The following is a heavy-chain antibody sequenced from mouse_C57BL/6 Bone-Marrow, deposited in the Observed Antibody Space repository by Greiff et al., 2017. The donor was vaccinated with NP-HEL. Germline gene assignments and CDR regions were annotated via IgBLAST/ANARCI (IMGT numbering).Heavy chain of an antibody. CDR1: GFNIKTTY. D-gene: IGHD1-1*01. Sequence: VQLQQSVAELVRPGASVKLSCTASGFNIKTTYMHWVTQRPEQGLEWIGRIDPANGNTKSAAKFQGKATITADPTSNTAYLQVSSLTSVDTDIDYCAYTVVERNYAMDYWGQGTSVTVSS. J-gene: IGHJ4*01. CDR2: IDPANGNT. CDR3: AYTVVERNYAMDY. V-gene: IGHV14-3*01.